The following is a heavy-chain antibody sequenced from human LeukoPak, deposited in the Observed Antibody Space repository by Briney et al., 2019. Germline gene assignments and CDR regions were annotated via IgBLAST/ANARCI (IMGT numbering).Heavy chain of an antibody. J-gene: IGHJ4*02. V-gene: IGHV1-18*01. CDR3: ARVRDYGGIGEDY. CDR1: GYTFTSYG. D-gene: IGHD3-16*01. Sequence: ASVKVSCKVSGYTFTSYGISWVRQAPGQGLEWMGWISAYNGNTNYAQRFQGRVTMTTDTSTSTAYMELRSLRSDDTAVYYCARVRDYGGIGEDYWGQGTLVTVSS. CDR2: ISAYNGNT.